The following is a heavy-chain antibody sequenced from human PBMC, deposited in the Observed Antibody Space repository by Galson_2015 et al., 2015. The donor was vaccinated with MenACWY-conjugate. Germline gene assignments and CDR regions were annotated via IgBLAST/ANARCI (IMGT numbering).Heavy chain of an antibody. CDR3: AQGDVFDI. CDR2: IYWDDDK. J-gene: IGHJ3*02. V-gene: IGHV2-5*02. Sequence: PALVKPPQPLTLTRTFSGFSLSTSGVGVGWIRQPPGKALEWLALIYWDDDKRYSPSLKSRLTITKDTSKNQVVLTMTNMDPVDTATYYCAQGDVFDIWGQGTLVTVSS. CDR1: GFSLSTSGVG.